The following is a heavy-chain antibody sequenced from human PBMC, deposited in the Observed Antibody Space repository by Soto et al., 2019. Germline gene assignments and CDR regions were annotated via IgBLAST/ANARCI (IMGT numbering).Heavy chain of an antibody. CDR1: GYTFTSYA. V-gene: IGHV1-3*01. Sequence: QVQLVQSGAEVKKPGASVKVSCKASGYTFTSYAMHWVRQAPGQRLEWMGWINAGNGNTKSSQKFQGRVTITRDTSANPAYMGVSRLRSEDTGVYYCARVRYCSGSNCLPDYYRMDVRGRGAT. CDR3: ARVRYCSGSNCLPDYYRMDV. D-gene: IGHD2-2*01. J-gene: IGHJ6*02. CDR2: INAGNGNT.